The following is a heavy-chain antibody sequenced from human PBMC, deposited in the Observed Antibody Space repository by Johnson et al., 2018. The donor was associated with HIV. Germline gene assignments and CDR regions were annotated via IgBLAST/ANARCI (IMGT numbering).Heavy chain of an antibody. CDR3: AKASHWAFDI. J-gene: IGHJ3*02. CDR2: ISYDGSNR. V-gene: IGHV3-30*18. D-gene: IGHD1-1*01. Sequence: QVQLVESGGGVVQPGRSLRLSCAASGFTFSNFGIHWVRQAPGKGLEWVAVISYDGSNRYYADSVQGRFPISRNNSKNTLYLQVNRLRAEDTAVYYCAKASHWAFDIWGQGTMVTVSS. CDR1: GFTFSNFG.